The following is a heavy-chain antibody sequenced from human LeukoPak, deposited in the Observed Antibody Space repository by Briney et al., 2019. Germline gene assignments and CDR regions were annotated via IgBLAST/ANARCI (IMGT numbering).Heavy chain of an antibody. CDR2: ISGDGSIT. V-gene: IGHV3-74*01. Sequence: GVSLRLSCAASGFTFSYYWMHWVRQAPGKGLVWVSRISGDGSITDYADSVKGRFTISRDNAKNTLYLQMNSLRAEDSAMYYCGRLVEAGPAYGGQGTLVTVSS. J-gene: IGHJ4*02. D-gene: IGHD6-13*01. CDR1: GFTFSYYW. CDR3: GRLVEAGPAY.